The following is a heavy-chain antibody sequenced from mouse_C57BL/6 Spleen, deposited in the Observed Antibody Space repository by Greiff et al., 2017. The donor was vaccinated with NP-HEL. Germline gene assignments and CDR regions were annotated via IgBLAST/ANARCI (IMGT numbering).Heavy chain of an antibody. D-gene: IGHD2-5*01. V-gene: IGHV1-19*01. CDR3: ARHYSNYGYYAMDY. Sequence: VQLQQSGPVLVKPGASVKMSCKASGYTFTDYYMNWVKQSHGKSLEWIGVINPYNGGTSYNQKFKGKATLTVDKSSSTAYMELNSLTSEDSAVYYCARHYSNYGYYAMDYWGQGTSVTVSS. CDR1: GYTFTDYY. J-gene: IGHJ4*01. CDR2: INPYNGGT.